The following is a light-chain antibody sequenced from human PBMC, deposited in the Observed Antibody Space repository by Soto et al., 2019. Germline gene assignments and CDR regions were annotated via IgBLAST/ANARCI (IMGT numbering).Light chain of an antibody. V-gene: IGKV3-20*01. J-gene: IGKJ1*01. CDR2: GAS. CDR3: QQYGSSPWT. Sequence: DIVVTQSPATLSASPGERATLSCRASQSVSSSYLAWYQQKPGQAPRLLIYGASSRATGITDRFSGSGSGTDFTLTISRLEPEDFAVYYCQQYGSSPWTFGQGTKV. CDR1: QSVSSSY.